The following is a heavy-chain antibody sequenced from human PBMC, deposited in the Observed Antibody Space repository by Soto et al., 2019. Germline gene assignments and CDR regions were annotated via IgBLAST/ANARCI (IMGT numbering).Heavy chain of an antibody. Sequence: ASVKVSCKASGGTFSSYAISWVRQAPGQGLEWMGGIIPIFGTANYAQKFQGRVTITADESTSTAYMELSSLRSEDTAVYYCARVTAAGQAIPGYFDYWGQGTLVTDS. CDR2: IIPIFGTA. CDR3: ARVTAAGQAIPGYFDY. CDR1: GGTFSSYA. V-gene: IGHV1-69*13. J-gene: IGHJ4*02. D-gene: IGHD6-13*01.